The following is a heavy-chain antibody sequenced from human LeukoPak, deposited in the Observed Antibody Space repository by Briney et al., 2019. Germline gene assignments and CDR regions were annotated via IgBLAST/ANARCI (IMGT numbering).Heavy chain of an antibody. CDR3: ARDVYCSSTSCYPH. Sequence: SETLSLTCTVSGGSISSGDYYWSWIRQPPGKGLEWIGYIYYSGSTYYNPSLKSRVTISVDTSKNQFSLKLSSVTAADTAVCYCARDVYCSSTSCYPHWGQGTLVTVSS. CDR2: IYYSGST. D-gene: IGHD2-2*01. V-gene: IGHV4-30-4*08. J-gene: IGHJ4*02. CDR1: GGSISSGDYY.